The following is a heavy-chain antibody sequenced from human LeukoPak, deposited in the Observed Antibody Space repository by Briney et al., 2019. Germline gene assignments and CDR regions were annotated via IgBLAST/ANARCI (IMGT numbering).Heavy chain of an antibody. CDR3: ARDREWLPLYYFDY. CDR1: GYTFTGYY. V-gene: IGHV1-2*02. CDR2: INPNSGGT. D-gene: IGHD5-12*01. J-gene: IGHJ4*02. Sequence: GASVKVSCKASGYTFTGYYMHWVRQAPGQGLGWMGWINPNSGGTNYAQKFQGRVTMTRDTSISTAYMELSRLRSDDTAVYYCARDREWLPLYYFDYWGQGTLVTVSS.